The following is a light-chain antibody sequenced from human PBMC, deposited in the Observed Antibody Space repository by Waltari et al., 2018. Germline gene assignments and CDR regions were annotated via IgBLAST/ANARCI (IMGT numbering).Light chain of an antibody. V-gene: IGKV1-33*01. CDR3: QQYDNTPLT. CDR2: AAS. CDR1: QYISNY. Sequence: DIQMTQSPSSLSASVGDRVTITCQASQYISNYLNWYQQKPGKAPKLLIYAASRLQTGVPSRFSGSGSGTDFTFTISSLQPEDIATYYCQQYDNTPLTFGGGTKVEIK. J-gene: IGKJ4*01.